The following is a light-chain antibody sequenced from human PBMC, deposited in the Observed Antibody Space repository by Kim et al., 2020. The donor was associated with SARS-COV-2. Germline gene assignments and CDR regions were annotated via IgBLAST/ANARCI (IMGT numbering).Light chain of an antibody. CDR3: CSCTSSNTYV. V-gene: IGLV2-14*03. J-gene: IGLJ1*01. CDR1: RGAVGALYY. CDR2: DGR. Sequence: SLTFYPGTRGAVGALYYVPLYQQSPGNAPKLWLYDGRERPSGVSHRFSDFKSGNTASLTISGLQAEDEADYYCCSCTSSNTYVFGTGTKVTVL.